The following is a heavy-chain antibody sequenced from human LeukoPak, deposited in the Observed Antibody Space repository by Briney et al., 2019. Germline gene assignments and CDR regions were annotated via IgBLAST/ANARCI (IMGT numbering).Heavy chain of an antibody. CDR2: IGAYNGNT. J-gene: IGHJ6*03. D-gene: IGHD3-10*01. Sequence: GASVKVSCKASGYTFTSYGISWVRQAPGQGLEWMGWIGAYNGNTNYAQKLQGRVTMTTDTSTSTAYMELRSLRSDDTAVYYCARVPLQHTIAEIWFGESYDSYYYMDVWGKGTTVTVSS. CDR1: GYTFTSYG. V-gene: IGHV1-18*01. CDR3: ARVPLQHTIAEIWFGESYDSYYYMDV.